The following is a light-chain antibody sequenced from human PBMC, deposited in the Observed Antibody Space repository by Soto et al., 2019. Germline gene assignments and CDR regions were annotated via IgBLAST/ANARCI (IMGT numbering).Light chain of an antibody. CDR1: QSVSSD. J-gene: IGKJ1*01. Sequence: EILMTQSPATLSVSPGARATLSCRASQSVSSDLVWYQQKPGQAPRLLIYGASNRETGVPERFSGSGAGTECTRTISSLQSDDVEVDYCRQYLNWPRTFGQGTKVDIK. CDR3: RQYLNWPRT. V-gene: IGKV3-15*01. CDR2: GAS.